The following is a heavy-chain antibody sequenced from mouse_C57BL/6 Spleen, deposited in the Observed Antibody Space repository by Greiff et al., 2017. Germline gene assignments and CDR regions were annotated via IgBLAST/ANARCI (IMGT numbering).Heavy chain of an antibody. CDR1: GYTFTSYW. V-gene: IGHV1-72*01. CDR2: IDPNSGGT. Sequence: QVHVKQPGAELVKPGASVKLSCKASGYTFTSYWMHWVKQRPGRGLEWIGRIDPNSGGTKYNEKFKSKATLTVDKPSSTAYMQLSSLTSEDSAVYYCARSSLLLLYAMDYWGQGTSVTVSS. J-gene: IGHJ4*01. CDR3: ARSSLLLLYAMDY. D-gene: IGHD2-12*01.